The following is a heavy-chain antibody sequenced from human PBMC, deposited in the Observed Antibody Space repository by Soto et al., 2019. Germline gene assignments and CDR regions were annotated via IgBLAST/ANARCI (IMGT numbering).Heavy chain of an antibody. CDR1: GGSISSGGYY. J-gene: IGHJ4*02. Sequence: QVQLQESGPGLVKPSQTLSLTCTVSGGSISSGGYYWSWIRQHPGKGLEWIGYIYYSGSTYYNPSLKSRVTISVDTAKNQFSLKLSSVTAADTAVYYCARGQGYCSSTSCYEGYYFDYWCQGTLVTVS. D-gene: IGHD2-2*01. V-gene: IGHV4-31*03. CDR3: ARGQGYCSSTSCYEGYYFDY. CDR2: IYYSGST.